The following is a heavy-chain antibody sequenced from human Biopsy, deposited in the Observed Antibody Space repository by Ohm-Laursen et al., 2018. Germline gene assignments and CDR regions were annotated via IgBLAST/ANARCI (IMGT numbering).Heavy chain of an antibody. V-gene: IGHV4-59*07. J-gene: IGHJ5*01. D-gene: IGHD3-3*01. CDR1: GESMGTYY. CDR3: ARVRGGFLEWFDY. Sequence: SDTLSLTCTVSGESMGTYYWTWIRQPPGKGLEWIASIYHSGTTNKNPSLKSRVTISVDTSKRQFYLELSSVTAADTAIYYCARVRGGFLEWFDYWGQGTLITVSS. CDR2: IYHSGTT.